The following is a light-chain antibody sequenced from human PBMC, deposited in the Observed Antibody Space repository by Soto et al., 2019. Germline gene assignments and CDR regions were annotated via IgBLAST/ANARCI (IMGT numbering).Light chain of an antibody. CDR1: QSVSSDY. Sequence: EIVLTQSPGTLSLSPGERVSLSCRASQSVSSDYLAWYQQKPGQAPRLLMSGASTRAPAIPDRFSGSGSGTDFTLTISRLEPGDFAVYFCQQSSRSPVNFGQGTRLAIK. CDR2: GAS. V-gene: IGKV3-20*01. J-gene: IGKJ5*01. CDR3: QQSSRSPVN.